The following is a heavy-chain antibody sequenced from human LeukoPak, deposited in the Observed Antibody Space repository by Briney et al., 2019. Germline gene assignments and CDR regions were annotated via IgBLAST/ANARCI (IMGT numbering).Heavy chain of an antibody. CDR3: ASELQHDAFDI. D-gene: IGHD6-13*01. Sequence: GGSLRLSCAASGFTFSSYEMNWVRQAPGKGLEWVSSISSSSSYIFYADSVKGRFTISRDNAEKSLYLQMNSLRAEDTAMYYCASELQHDAFDIWGQGTMLTVS. CDR2: ISSSSSYI. V-gene: IGHV3-21*03. CDR1: GFTFSSYE. J-gene: IGHJ3*02.